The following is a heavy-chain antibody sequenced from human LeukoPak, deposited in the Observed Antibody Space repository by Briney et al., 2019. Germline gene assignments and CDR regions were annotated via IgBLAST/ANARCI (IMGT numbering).Heavy chain of an antibody. CDR1: GYTFTSYD. CDR2: MNHNSGNT. CDR3: ARVEGGSGSYYPPFDY. J-gene: IGHJ4*02. V-gene: IGHV1-8*01. D-gene: IGHD3-10*01. Sequence: GSVKVSCKASGYTFTSYDINWVRQAAGQGVEWMGWMNHNSGNTDYAQKFQGRVTMTRNTYIRRAYMELNRQRSEHTAVYYCARVEGGSGSYYPPFDYWGQGTLVTVSS.